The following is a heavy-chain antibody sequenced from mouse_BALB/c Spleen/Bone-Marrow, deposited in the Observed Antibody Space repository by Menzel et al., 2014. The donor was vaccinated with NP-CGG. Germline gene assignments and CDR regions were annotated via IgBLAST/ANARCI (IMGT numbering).Heavy chain of an antibody. CDR2: ISSYSGNT. V-gene: IGHV1-67*01. CDR1: GYTFTGYA. D-gene: IGHD1-2*01. CDR3: ASTAGTQYDYFAY. Sequence: QVQLQQSGLELVRPGVSVKISCKGFGYTFTGYAIHWVKQSHAKTLEWIGVISSYSGNTNYNQKFKGRATMTVDKSSSTAYMELARLTSEDSAIYYCASTAGTQYDYFAYWGQGTTLTVSS. J-gene: IGHJ2*01.